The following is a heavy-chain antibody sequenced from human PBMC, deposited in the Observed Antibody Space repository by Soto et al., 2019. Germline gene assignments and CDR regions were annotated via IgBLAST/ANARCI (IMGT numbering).Heavy chain of an antibody. J-gene: IGHJ4*02. CDR3: ASGGGLPRYY. V-gene: IGHV4-30-2*01. CDR1: GGSISRGGYS. Sequence: QLQLQESGSGLVKPSQTLSLTCAVSGGSISRGGYSWSWIRQPPGKGLGWIGYIYHSGSTYYNPSLKSRVTISVDRSKNQFSLKLSSVTAADKAVYYCASGGGLPRYYWGQGTLVTVAS. CDR2: IYHSGST. D-gene: IGHD3-10*01.